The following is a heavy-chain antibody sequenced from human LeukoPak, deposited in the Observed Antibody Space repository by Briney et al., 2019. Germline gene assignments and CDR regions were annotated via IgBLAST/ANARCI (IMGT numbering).Heavy chain of an antibody. CDR1: GGSISSSSYY. V-gene: IGHV4-61*05. D-gene: IGHD6-19*01. CDR2: IYYSGST. CDR3: ARTAYSSGWYGDFDY. Sequence: SETLSLTCTVSGGSISSSSYYWGWIRQPPRKGLEWIGYIYYSGSTNYNPSLKSRVTISVDTSKNQFSLKLSSVTAADTAVYYCARTAYSSGWYGDFDYWGQGTLVTVSS. J-gene: IGHJ4*02.